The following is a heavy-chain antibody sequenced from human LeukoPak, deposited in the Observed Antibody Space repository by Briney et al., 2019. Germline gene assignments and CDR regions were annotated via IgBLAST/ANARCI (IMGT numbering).Heavy chain of an antibody. Sequence: SETLSLTCTVSGGSISNYYWNWIRQPAGKGLEWIGRIYASGTINYNPSLKSRVTTSLDTSKSQFSLILSSVTAADTAVYYCARDNRYCSGGTCYSGQDYWGQGTLVTVSS. D-gene: IGHD2-15*01. V-gene: IGHV4-4*07. CDR1: GGSISNYY. CDR2: IYASGTI. J-gene: IGHJ4*02. CDR3: ARDNRYCSGGTCYSGQDY.